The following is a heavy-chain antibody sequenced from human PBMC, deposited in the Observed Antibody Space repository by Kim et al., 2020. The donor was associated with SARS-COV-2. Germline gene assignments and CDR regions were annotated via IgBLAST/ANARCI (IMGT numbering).Heavy chain of an antibody. D-gene: IGHD3-10*02. V-gene: IGHV3-74*01. Sequence: GGSLRLSCAASGFTFSSYWVHWVRQGPGKGLVWVSRINTDGSGKTYADSVKGRFTISRDNAKNTLYLQMNSLRAEDTAVYYCARGGSVRGFDYLGQGTLVTVSS. J-gene: IGHJ4*02. CDR1: GFTFSSYW. CDR3: ARGGSVRGFDY. CDR2: INTDGSGK.